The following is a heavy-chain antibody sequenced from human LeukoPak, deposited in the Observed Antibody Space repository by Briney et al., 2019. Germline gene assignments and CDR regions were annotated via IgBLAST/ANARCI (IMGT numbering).Heavy chain of an antibody. CDR2: IKSNGDGGTT. Sequence: PGGSLRLSCAASGFTFSNAWMSWVRQAPGKGLEWVGRIKSNGDGGTTDYAAPVKGRFTISRDDSKNTLYLQMNSLQTEDTAVYYCTTGLVEATRFQGDFWGQGTLVTVSS. CDR3: TTGLVEATRFQGDF. D-gene: IGHD1-26*01. J-gene: IGHJ4*02. V-gene: IGHV3-15*01. CDR1: GFTFSNAW.